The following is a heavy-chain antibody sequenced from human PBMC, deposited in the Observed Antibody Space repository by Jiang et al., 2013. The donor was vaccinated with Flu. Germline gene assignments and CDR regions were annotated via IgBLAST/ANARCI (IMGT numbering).Heavy chain of an antibody. J-gene: IGHJ4*02. V-gene: IGHV7-4-1*02. D-gene: IGHD2-15*01. CDR3: ARGGGETVPGLDL. Sequence: KASGYKFNDYAINWVRQAPGQGLEWMGWVNTKNGNPTHAQDFTGRFVFSLDKSASTAYLEVSSLKPEDSAVYFCARGGGETVPGLDLWGQGTLVTSPQ. CDR1: GYKFNDYA. CDR2: VNTKNGNP.